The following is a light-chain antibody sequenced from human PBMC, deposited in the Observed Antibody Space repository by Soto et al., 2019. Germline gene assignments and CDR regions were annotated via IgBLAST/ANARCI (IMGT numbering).Light chain of an antibody. Sequence: ERVMTQSPATLSVSPGERATLSCRASRSVSSHLAWYQQKPGQPPRLLIYGASTRATGIPARFSGSGSGTEFTLTISSLQSEDFAVYYCQQYNNWPITFGQGTRLE. V-gene: IGKV3-15*01. CDR2: GAS. J-gene: IGKJ5*01. CDR1: RSVSSH. CDR3: QQYNNWPIT.